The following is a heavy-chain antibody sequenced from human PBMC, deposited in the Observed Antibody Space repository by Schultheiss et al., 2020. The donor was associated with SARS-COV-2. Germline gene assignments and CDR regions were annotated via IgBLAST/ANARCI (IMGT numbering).Heavy chain of an antibody. CDR1: GGSISCYS. Sequence: SETLSLTCTVSGGSISCYSWSWIRQPPGKGLEWIGRIYTSGSTNYNPSLKSRVTMSVDTSKNQFSLKLSSVTAADTAVYYCARDLAIAAALGAFDIWGQGTMVTVSS. D-gene: IGHD6-13*01. V-gene: IGHV4-4*07. CDR2: IYTSGST. CDR3: ARDLAIAAALGAFDI. J-gene: IGHJ3*02.